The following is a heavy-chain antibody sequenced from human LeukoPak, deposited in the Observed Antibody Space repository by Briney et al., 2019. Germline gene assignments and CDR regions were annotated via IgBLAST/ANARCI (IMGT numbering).Heavy chain of an antibody. CDR2: ISSSSSYI. CDR1: RFTVSRRS. Sequence: APSRFTVSRRSVNAPSPRPPPDLENNSSISSSSSYIYYADSVKGRFTISRDNAKNSLYLQMNSLRTEDTAVYYCASSTYYYDSSGYYYDYWGQGTLVTVSS. J-gene: IGHJ4*02. CDR3: ASSTYYYDSSGYYYDY. D-gene: IGHD3-22*01. V-gene: IGHV3-21*01.